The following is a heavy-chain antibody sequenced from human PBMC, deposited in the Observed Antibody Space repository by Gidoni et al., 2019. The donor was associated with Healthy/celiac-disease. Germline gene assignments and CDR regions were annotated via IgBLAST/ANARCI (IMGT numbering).Heavy chain of an antibody. CDR3: AKEGEYYYDSSGFLASAFDI. Sequence: QVQLVESGGGVVQPGRSLSLSCAASGFTFSSYGLHWVRQAPGKGLEWVAVISYDGSNKYYADSVKGRFTISRDNSKNTLYLQMNSLRAEDTAVYYCAKEGEYYYDSSGFLASAFDIWGQGTMVTVSS. CDR2: ISYDGSNK. CDR1: GFTFSSYG. V-gene: IGHV3-30*18. J-gene: IGHJ3*02. D-gene: IGHD3-22*01.